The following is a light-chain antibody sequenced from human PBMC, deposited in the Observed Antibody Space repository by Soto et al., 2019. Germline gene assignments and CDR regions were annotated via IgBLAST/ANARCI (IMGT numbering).Light chain of an antibody. V-gene: IGLV3-21*02. CDR2: DDS. CDR1: NIGSES. Sequence: SYELTQPPSVSVAPGQTARITCGGNNIGSESVHWYQQKPGQAPVLVVYDDSDRPSGIPERFSGSNSGNTATLTISRVEAGDEADYYCQVWDSSSDHNYVFGTGTKVTVL. J-gene: IGLJ1*01. CDR3: QVWDSSSDHNYV.